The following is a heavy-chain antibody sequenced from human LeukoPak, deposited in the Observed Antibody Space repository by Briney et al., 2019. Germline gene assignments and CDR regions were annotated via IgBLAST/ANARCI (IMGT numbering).Heavy chain of an antibody. Sequence: GGSLRLSCAASGFTFGDYYMSWIRQAPGKGLEWGSYISSSGSTIYYADSMKGRFTISRDNAKNSLYLQMNSLRAEDTAVYYCARSRGYYNAFDIWGQGTVVTVSS. V-gene: IGHV3-11*04. J-gene: IGHJ3*02. CDR2: ISSSGSTI. CDR3: ARSRGYYNAFDI. CDR1: GFTFGDYY. D-gene: IGHD3-22*01.